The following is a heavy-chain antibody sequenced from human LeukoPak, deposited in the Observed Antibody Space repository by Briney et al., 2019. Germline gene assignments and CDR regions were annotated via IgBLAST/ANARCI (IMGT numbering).Heavy chain of an antibody. V-gene: IGHV4-34*01. CDR2: INHSGST. J-gene: IGHJ4*02. CDR1: GGSFSGYY. Sequence: SETLSLTCAVYGGSFSGYYWSWIRQPPGKGLEWIGEINHSGSTNYNSSLKSRVTISVDTSKNQFPLKLSSVTAADTAVYYCARGQGYIWGSYRFDYWGQGTLVTVSS. D-gene: IGHD3-16*02. CDR3: ARGQGYIWGSYRFDY.